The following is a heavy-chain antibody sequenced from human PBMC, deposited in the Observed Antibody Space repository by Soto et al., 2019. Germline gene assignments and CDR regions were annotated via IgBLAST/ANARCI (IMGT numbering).Heavy chain of an antibody. CDR2: IKSKTDGGTT. V-gene: IGHV3-15*07. J-gene: IGHJ3*02. CDR1: SVSNAW. CDR3: TTRDGYKIESFHI. Sequence: SVSNAWMNWVRQAPGKGLEWVGRIKSKTDGGTTDYAAPVKGRFTISRDDSKNTLYLQMNSLKTEDTAVYYCTTRDGYKIESFHIWGQGTMVTVSS. D-gene: IGHD5-12*01.